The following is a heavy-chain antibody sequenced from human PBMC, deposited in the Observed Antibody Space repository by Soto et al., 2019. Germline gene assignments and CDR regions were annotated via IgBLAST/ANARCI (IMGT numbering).Heavy chain of an antibody. CDR3: ARYGSGSYYTPYYYYGMDV. CDR1: GGTFSSYA. CDR2: IIPIFGTA. D-gene: IGHD3-10*01. Sequence: GASVKVSCKASGGTFSSYAISWVRQAPGQGLEWMGGIIPIFGTANYAQKFQGRVTITADESTSTAYMELSSLRSEDTAVYYCARYGSGSYYTPYYYYGMDVWGQGTTVTVSS. J-gene: IGHJ6*02. V-gene: IGHV1-69*13.